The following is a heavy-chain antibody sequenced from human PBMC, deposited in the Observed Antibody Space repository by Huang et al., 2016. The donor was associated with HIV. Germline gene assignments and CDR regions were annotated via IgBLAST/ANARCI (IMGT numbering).Heavy chain of an antibody. J-gene: IGHJ1*01. CDR1: GGSVSSYA. V-gene: IGHV1-69*13. CDR2: VIPSIGTA. CDR3: ASGYFQH. Sequence: QVQLVQSGAEVKKPGSSVKVSCKASGGSVSSYAISWVRQAPGQGLEGMGGVIPSIGTANYAQKFQGRVTITADESTSTDYMELSSLRSEDTAVYYCASGYFQHWGQGTLVTVSS.